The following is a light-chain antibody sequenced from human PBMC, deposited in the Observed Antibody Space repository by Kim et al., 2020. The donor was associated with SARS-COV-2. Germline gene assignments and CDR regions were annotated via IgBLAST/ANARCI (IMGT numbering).Light chain of an antibody. Sequence: RVTISCTGSSSNIGAPYDVHWYQQLPGTAPKLLIYGNPNRPSGIPDRFSGSKSGTSASLAITGLQAEDEADYYCQSYDSSLSGYVFGTGTKVTVL. CDR1: SSNIGAPYD. J-gene: IGLJ1*01. CDR3: QSYDSSLSGYV. CDR2: GNP. V-gene: IGLV1-40*01.